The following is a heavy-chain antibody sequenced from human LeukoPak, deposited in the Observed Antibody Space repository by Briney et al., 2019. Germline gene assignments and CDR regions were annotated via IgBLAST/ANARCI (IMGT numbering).Heavy chain of an antibody. J-gene: IGHJ4*02. Sequence: PSETLSLTCTVSGGSISSSSYYWGWIRQPPGKGLEWIGRIYYSGSTYYNPSLKSRVTISVDTSKNQFSLKLSSVTAADTAVYYCAGNYYDSSGYDYWGQGTLVTVSS. CDR2: IYYSGST. D-gene: IGHD3-22*01. CDR1: GGSISSSSYY. CDR3: AGNYYDSSGYDY. V-gene: IGHV4-39*01.